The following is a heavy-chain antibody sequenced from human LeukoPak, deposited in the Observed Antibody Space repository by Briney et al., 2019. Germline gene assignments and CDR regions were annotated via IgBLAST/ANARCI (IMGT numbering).Heavy chain of an antibody. CDR2: IYYSGST. J-gene: IGHJ6*02. CDR1: GGSISSYY. D-gene: IGHD6-13*01. CDR3: ARLAYSSSWYYYYGMDV. Sequence: SETLSLTCTVSGGSISSYYWSWIRHPPGKGLEWIGYIYYSGSTNYNPSLKSRVTISVDTSKNQFSLKLSSVTAADTAVYYCARLAYSSSWYYYYGMDVWGQGTTVTVSS. V-gene: IGHV4-59*01.